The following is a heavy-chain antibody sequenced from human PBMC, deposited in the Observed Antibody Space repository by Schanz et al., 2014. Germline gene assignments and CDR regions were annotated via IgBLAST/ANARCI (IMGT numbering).Heavy chain of an antibody. D-gene: IGHD2-8*02. Sequence: EVQLVESGGGLVQSGGSLRLSCAASGFTFSNYAMHWVRQAPGKGLEWVSGISWNSGSIGYEDSVRGRFTISRDNAKNSLYLQLNSLTAEDTAVYHCARDSRYCTGVDCKGDAFDLWGQGTLVTVSS. V-gene: IGHV3-9*01. J-gene: IGHJ3*01. CDR2: ISWNSGSI. CDR3: ARDSRYCTGVDCKGDAFDL. CDR1: GFTFSNYA.